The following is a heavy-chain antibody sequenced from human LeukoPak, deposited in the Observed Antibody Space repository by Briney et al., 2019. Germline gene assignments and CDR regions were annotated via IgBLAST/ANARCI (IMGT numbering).Heavy chain of an antibody. Sequence: SQTLSLTCTVSGGSISSGGYYWSWIRQHPGKGLEWIGYIYYSGSTYYNPSLKSRVTISVDTSKNQFSLKLSSVTAADTAVYYCARLGGPHYYYYGMDVWGQGTTVTGSS. CDR1: GGSISSGGYY. V-gene: IGHV4-31*03. CDR2: IYYSGST. CDR3: ARLGGPHYYYYGMDV. J-gene: IGHJ6*02.